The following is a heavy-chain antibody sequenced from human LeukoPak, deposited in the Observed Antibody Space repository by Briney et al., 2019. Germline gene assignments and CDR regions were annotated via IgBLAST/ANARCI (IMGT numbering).Heavy chain of an antibody. Sequence: GGSLRLSCAASGFTFSDYYMSWIRQAPGKGLEWVSYISSTSSYINYADSVKGRFTISRDNAKNSLFLQMNSLRAEDTAVYYCARVSQWLVPYWGQGTQVTVSS. CDR2: ISSTSSYI. V-gene: IGHV3-11*05. D-gene: IGHD6-19*01. J-gene: IGHJ4*02. CDR3: ARVSQWLVPY. CDR1: GFTFSDYY.